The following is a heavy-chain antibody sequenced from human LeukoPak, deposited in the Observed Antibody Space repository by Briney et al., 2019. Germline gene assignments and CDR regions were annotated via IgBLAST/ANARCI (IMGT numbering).Heavy chain of an antibody. D-gene: IGHD2-15*01. CDR1: GYTFTSYG. J-gene: IGHJ6*02. CDR3: ARVAVVAATAYYYYGMDV. CDR2: ISAYNGNT. V-gene: IGHV1-18*01. Sequence: GASVKVSCKASGYTFTSYGIGWVRQAPGQGLEWMGWISAYNGNTNYAQKLQGRVTMTTDTSTSTAYMELRSLRSDDTAVYYCARVAVVAATAYYYYGMDVWGQGTTVTVSS.